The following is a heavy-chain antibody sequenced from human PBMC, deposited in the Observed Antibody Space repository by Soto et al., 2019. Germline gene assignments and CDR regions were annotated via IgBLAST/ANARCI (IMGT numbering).Heavy chain of an antibody. Sequence: SETLSLTCVVYGGSFSGYYWSWIRQPPGKGLEWIGEINPTRNSNYNPSLKGRVSISVDTSKKEVSLKLNSVTAADTAVYYCARGYSNGRFDPLGQGTLLTVS. CDR1: GGSFSGYY. D-gene: IGHD6-19*01. J-gene: IGHJ5*02. V-gene: IGHV4-34*01. CDR3: ARGYSNGRFDP. CDR2: INPTRNS.